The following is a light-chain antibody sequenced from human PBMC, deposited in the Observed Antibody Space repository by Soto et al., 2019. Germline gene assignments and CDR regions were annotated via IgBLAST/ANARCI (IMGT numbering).Light chain of an antibody. V-gene: IGKV3-15*01. CDR3: QQYSIWPYT. CDR2: GAS. Sequence: EIVMTQSPDTLSVSPGERATLSCRASQSISSNLAWYQQKPGQAPRLLIYGASTRATGIPARFSGSGSGTEFNLTISSLQSEDVAVYYCQQYSIWPYTFGQGTKLEIK. J-gene: IGKJ2*01. CDR1: QSISSN.